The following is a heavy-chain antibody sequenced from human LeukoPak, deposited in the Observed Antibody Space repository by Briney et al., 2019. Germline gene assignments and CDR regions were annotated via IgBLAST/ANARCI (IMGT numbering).Heavy chain of an antibody. V-gene: IGHV3-30*02. J-gene: IGHJ4*02. CDR3: ARGGGRAVPGRFDQ. CDR1: GINFRSSG. CDR2: IQNDGSDK. Sequence: GGSLRLSCAASGINFRSSGMHWVRQAPGKGLEWVTFIQNDGSDKYYAASVKGRFTISRDNSKNTVYLHMASLRADDTALYYCARGGGRAVPGRFDQWGQGTLVTVSS. D-gene: IGHD6-13*01.